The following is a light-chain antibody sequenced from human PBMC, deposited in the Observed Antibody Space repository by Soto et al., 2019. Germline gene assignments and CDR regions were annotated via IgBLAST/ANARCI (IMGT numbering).Light chain of an antibody. V-gene: IGKV3D-15*01. J-gene: IGKJ5*01. CDR1: HDVGSN. Sequence: IVMTQSPATLSVSPGERATLSCRASHDVGSNLAWYQQKPGQAPRLLIYGASNRATGIPDRFSGSGSGTEFTLTISSLQSEDFADYYCQQYQNWPLITFGQGTRLEIK. CDR2: GAS. CDR3: QQYQNWPLIT.